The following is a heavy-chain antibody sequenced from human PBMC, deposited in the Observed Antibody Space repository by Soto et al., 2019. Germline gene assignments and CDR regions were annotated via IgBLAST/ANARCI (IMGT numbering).Heavy chain of an antibody. Sequence: SVKVSCKASGGIFISYAISWVRQAPGQGLEWMGGIIPVFGTANYAQKFQGRVTITADESTSTAYMELSSLRSEDTAVYYCARNSTHYDFWSGYQQSENDAFYIWGPXTMVTVSS. CDR2: IIPVFGTA. V-gene: IGHV1-69*13. CDR3: ARNSTHYDFWSGYQQSENDAFYI. D-gene: IGHD3-3*01. CDR1: GGIFISYA. J-gene: IGHJ3*02.